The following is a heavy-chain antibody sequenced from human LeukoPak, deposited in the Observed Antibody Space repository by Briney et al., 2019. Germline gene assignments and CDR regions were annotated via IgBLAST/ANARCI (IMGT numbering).Heavy chain of an antibody. V-gene: IGHV3-30*02. CDR2: IRYDGSNK. Sequence: GGSLRLSCAASGFTFSSYGMHWVRQAPGKGLEWVAFIRYDGSNKYYADSVKGRFTISRDNSKNTLYLQMNSLRAEDTAVYYCAKDLQRVSLISPLPFDYWGQGTLVTVSS. CDR1: GFTFSSYG. D-gene: IGHD3-3*02. CDR3: AKDLQRVSLISPLPFDY. J-gene: IGHJ4*02.